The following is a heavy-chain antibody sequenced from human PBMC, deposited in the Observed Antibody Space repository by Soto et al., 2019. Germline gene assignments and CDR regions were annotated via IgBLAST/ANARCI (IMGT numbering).Heavy chain of an antibody. D-gene: IGHD6-19*01. CDR3: TTRCPGHSSGCVGY. CDR1: GFTFSNAW. J-gene: IGHJ4*02. CDR2: IKSKTDGGTT. V-gene: IGHV3-15*01. Sequence: PGGSLILSCAASGFTFSNAWMSWVRQAPGKGLEWVGRIKSKTDGGTTDYAAPVKGRFTISRDDSKNTLYLQMNSLKTEDTAVYYCTTRCPGHSSGCVGYWGQGTLVTVSS.